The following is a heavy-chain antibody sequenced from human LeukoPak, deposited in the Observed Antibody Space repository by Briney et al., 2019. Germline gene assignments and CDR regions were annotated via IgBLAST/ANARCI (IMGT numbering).Heavy chain of an antibody. D-gene: IGHD6-13*01. CDR3: ARDGVAAAFDP. V-gene: IGHV1-69*13. CDR2: IIPIFGTA. J-gene: IGHJ5*02. CDR1: GGTFSSYA. Sequence: GASVKVSCKASGGTFSSYAISWVRQAPGQGLEWMGGIIPIFGTANYAQKFQGRVTITADESTGTAYMELSSPRSEDTAVYYCARDGVAAAFDPWGQGTLVTVSS.